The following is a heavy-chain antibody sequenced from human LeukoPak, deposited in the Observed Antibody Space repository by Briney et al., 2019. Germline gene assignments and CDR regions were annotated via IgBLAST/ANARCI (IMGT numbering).Heavy chain of an antibody. V-gene: IGHV4-39*01. D-gene: IGHD5-18*01. Sequence: PSETLSLTCTVSGGSISISSYYWGWIRQPPRKGLEWIGTIYYSGNTYYNPSLKSRVTISVDTSKNQFSLKLGSVTAADTAVYYCARGRGYSYGLKYWGQGTLVTVSS. CDR2: IYYSGNT. CDR3: ARGRGYSYGLKY. J-gene: IGHJ4*02. CDR1: GGSISISSYY.